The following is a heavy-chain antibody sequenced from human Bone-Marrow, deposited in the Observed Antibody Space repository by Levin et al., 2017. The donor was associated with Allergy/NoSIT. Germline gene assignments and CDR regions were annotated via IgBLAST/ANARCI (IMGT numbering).Heavy chain of an antibody. Sequence: LPSETLSLTCAASGFSFNTYNMHWVRQAPGKGLECISYISSGSGTSDYADSVKGRFTISRDNANNSMYLQLNSMRAEDTAVYYCARETTDYFDTGGDVRAGWYFDRCGRGTLVTVSS. J-gene: IGHJ2*01. D-gene: IGHD3-22*01. CDR3: ARETTDYFDTGGDVRAGWYFDR. V-gene: IGHV3-48*01. CDR2: ISSGSGTS. CDR1: GFSFNTYN.